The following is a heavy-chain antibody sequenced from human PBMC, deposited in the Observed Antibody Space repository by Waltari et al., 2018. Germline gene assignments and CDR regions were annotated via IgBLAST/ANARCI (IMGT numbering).Heavy chain of an antibody. D-gene: IGHD7-27*01. CDR3: ARGSGVDS. V-gene: IGHV3-23*01. Sequence: VKGRFTISRDNSKNTLYLQMNGLRADDTAVYYCARGSGVDSWGQGTLVTISS. J-gene: IGHJ4*02.